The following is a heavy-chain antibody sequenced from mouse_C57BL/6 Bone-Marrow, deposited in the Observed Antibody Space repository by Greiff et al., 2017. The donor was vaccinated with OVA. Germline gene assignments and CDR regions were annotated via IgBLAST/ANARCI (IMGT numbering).Heavy chain of an antibody. CDR3: ARRGPD. V-gene: IGHV5-6*01. D-gene: IGHD3-3*01. Sequence: EVHLVESGGDLVKPGGSLKLSCAASGFTFSSYGMSWVRQTPDKRLEWVATISSGGSYTYYPDSVKGRFTIARYNAKNTLYLQMSSLKSEDTAMYYCARRGPDWGQGTSVTVSS. CDR1: GFTFSSYG. J-gene: IGHJ4*01. CDR2: ISSGGSYT.